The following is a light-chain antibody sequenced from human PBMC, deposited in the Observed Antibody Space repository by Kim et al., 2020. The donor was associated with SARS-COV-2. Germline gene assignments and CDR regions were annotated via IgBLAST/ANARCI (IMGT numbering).Light chain of an antibody. V-gene: IGKV3-11*01. CDR1: HVVIDH. J-gene: IGKJ5*01. Sequence: EIVLTQSPVTLSLSPGERATLSCRASHVVIDHLAWYQQKLGQAPRLLIYDVFNRATGIPARFSGSGSGTDFTLTITSLEPEDFAVYYCQQHTNFGQGTRLEIK. CDR3: QQHTN. CDR2: DVF.